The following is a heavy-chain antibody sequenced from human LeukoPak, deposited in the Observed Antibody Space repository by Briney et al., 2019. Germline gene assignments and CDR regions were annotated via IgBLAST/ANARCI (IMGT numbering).Heavy chain of an antibody. D-gene: IGHD6-19*01. J-gene: IGHJ3*02. Sequence: SETLSLTCTVSGGSMSSRSYYWGWIRQPPGKGLEWIRSIVDGGSTYYNAPLKSRVTRSVDPSKNQFSMKLSSVNAADTAVYYCARGLGSGWSGDAFDIWGQGTMVTVSS. CDR1: GGSMSSRSYY. CDR3: ARGLGSGWSGDAFDI. V-gene: IGHV4-39*07. CDR2: IVDGGST.